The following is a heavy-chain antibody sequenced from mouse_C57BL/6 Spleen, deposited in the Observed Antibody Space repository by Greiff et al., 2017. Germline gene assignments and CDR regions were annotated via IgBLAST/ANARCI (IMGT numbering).Heavy chain of an antibody. CDR1: GYTFTSYW. CDR2: IHPNSGST. J-gene: IGHJ2*01. CDR3: AREGVCYGYVFDY. D-gene: IGHD2-2*01. V-gene: IGHV1-64*01. Sequence: QVQLQQPGAELVKPGASVKLSCKASGYTFTSYWMHWVKQRPGQGLEWIGMIHPNSGSTDYNEKFKGKATLTVDKSYSTTYLQLSSLTSKDTAVYFCAREGVCYGYVFDYWGQGTTLTVSS.